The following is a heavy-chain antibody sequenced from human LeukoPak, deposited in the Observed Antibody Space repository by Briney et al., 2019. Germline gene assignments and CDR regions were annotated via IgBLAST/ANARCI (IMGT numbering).Heavy chain of an antibody. CDR3: ARAGNGRNWFDP. CDR1: GGSFSGYY. Sequence: SETLSLTCAVYGGSFSGYYWSWIRQPPGKGLEWIGEINHSGSTNYNPSLKSRVTISVDTSKSQFSLKLSSVTAADTAVYYCARAGNGRNWFDPWGQGTLVTVSS. D-gene: IGHD1-14*01. V-gene: IGHV4-34*01. CDR2: INHSGST. J-gene: IGHJ5*02.